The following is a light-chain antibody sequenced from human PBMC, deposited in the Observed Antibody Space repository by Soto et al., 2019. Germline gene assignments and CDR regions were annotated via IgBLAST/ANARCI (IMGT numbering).Light chain of an antibody. CDR1: SSDVGGYNY. Sequence: QSALTQPRSVSGSPGQSVTISCTGTSSDVGGYNYVSWYQQHPGKAPKFMIYDVSKRPSGVPDRFSGSKSGNTASLTISGLQAEDEADYYCCSYAGSXTVYXXXTXXKLTVL. CDR2: DVS. V-gene: IGLV2-11*01. CDR3: CSYAGSXTVYX. J-gene: IGLJ1*01.